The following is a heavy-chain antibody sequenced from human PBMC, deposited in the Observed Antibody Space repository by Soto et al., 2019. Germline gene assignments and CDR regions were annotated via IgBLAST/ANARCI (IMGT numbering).Heavy chain of an antibody. D-gene: IGHD2-2*01. V-gene: IGHV3-30*18. CDR3: AKDRSSTSCLDY. CDR1: GFTFSSYG. CDR2: ISYDGSNK. Sequence: QVQLVESGGGVVQPGRSLRLSCAASGFTFSSYGMHWVRQAPGKGLEWVAVISYDGSNKYYADSVKGRFTISRDNSKNTLYLQMNSLRAEDTAVYYCAKDRSSTSCLDYWCQGTLVTVSS. J-gene: IGHJ4*02.